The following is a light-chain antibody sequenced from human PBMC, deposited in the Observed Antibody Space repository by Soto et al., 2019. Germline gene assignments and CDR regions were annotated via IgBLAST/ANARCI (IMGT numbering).Light chain of an antibody. V-gene: IGLV2-14*03. J-gene: IGLJ3*02. CDR1: SSDIGGYNF. CDR2: DVA. Sequence: QSALTQPASVSGSPGQSITISCTGTSSDIGGYNFVSWYQQHPGNAPNLIIYDVASRPSGVSDRFSGSKSGNAASLTISGLQAEDEAVYYCNSYASSGAMVFGGGTKLTVL. CDR3: NSYASSGAMV.